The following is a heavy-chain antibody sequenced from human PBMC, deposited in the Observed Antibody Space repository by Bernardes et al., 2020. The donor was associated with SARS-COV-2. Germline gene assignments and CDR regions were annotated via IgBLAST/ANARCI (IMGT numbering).Heavy chain of an antibody. V-gene: IGHV3-74*01. J-gene: IGHJ3*02. CDR2: INDDLRDT. Sequence: GGSLRLSCAASGFTFSRYWINLVRQVPGNGLVWVSYINDDLRDTRYADSVKGRFIISRDNAQNTLYLQLNSVRAEDTASYFCAGDPGDGRGPIDGFESWGQGKMVTDSS. CDR1: GFTFSRYW. CDR3: AGDPGDGRGPIDGFES. D-gene: IGHD2-21*01.